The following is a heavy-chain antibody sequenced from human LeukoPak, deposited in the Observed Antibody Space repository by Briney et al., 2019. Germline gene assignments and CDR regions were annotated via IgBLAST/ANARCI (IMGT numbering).Heavy chain of an antibody. D-gene: IGHD5-12*01. J-gene: IGHJ4*02. CDR3: ARVRGYFDY. V-gene: IGHV1-18*04. CDR2: INPNSGNT. Sequence: GASVKVSCKASGYTFTGYYMHWVRQAPGQGLEWMGWINPNSGNTNYAQKLQGRVTMTTDTSTSTAYMELRSLRSDDTAVYYCARVRGYFDYWGQGTLVTVSS. CDR1: GYTFTGYY.